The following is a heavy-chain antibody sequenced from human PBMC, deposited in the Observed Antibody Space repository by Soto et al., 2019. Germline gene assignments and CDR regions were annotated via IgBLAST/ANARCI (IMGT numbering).Heavy chain of an antibody. Sequence: QVKLVQSGAEVKKPASSVKVSCKAPGGTFSTYAISWVRQAPGQGLEWMGGIIPMFGTANYAQRFQDRVTITADESTNTVYMELSSLISEDTAVYFCASGIQLWLRRINNGYSGWGQGTLVTVSS. D-gene: IGHD5-18*01. V-gene: IGHV1-69*12. CDR1: GGTFSTYA. CDR3: ASGIQLWLRRINNGYSG. J-gene: IGHJ4*02. CDR2: IIPMFGTA.